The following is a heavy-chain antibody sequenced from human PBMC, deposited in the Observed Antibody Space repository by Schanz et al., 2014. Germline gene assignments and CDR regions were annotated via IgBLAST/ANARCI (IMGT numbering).Heavy chain of an antibody. J-gene: IGHJ6*02. V-gene: IGHV3-23*01. Sequence: EVHLLESGGGLVPPGGSLRLSCAASGFNFSDYAMCWVRQAPGKGLEWVSAISGGGGTTYYTDSVKGRFPISRDNAKSTLYLQMNSLRAEDTAVYYCAKDGPGGSESYMADGGMDVWGQGTTXTVSS. CDR1: GFNFSDYA. CDR3: AKDGPGGSESYMADGGMDV. D-gene: IGHD3-10*01. CDR2: ISGGGGTT.